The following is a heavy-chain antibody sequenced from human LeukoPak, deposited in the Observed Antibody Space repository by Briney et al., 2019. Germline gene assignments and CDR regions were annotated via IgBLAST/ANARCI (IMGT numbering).Heavy chain of an antibody. CDR2: ISTSDTI. Sequence: GGSLRLSCAASGFTFSSYGMNWVRQAPGKGLEWVSYISTSDTIYYADSVKGRFTISRNNAKNSLYLQMNSLRDEDTAVYYCAAGAFGGFDYWGQGTLVTVSS. CDR1: GFTFSSYG. V-gene: IGHV3-48*02. J-gene: IGHJ4*02. CDR3: AAGAFGGFDY. D-gene: IGHD3-16*01.